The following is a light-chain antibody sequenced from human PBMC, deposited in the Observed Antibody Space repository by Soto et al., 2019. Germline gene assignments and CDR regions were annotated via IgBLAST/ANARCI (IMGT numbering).Light chain of an antibody. CDR3: QSYDSSLSGGV. Sequence: QSVLTQPPSVSGAPGQRVTISCTGSSSNIGAGYDVHWYQQLPGTAPKLLIYGNSNRPSGVPDRFSGSKSGTSASLANTGLQAEDEADYYCQSYDSSLSGGVFGGGTKLTVL. J-gene: IGLJ3*02. CDR1: SSNIGAGYD. CDR2: GNS. V-gene: IGLV1-40*01.